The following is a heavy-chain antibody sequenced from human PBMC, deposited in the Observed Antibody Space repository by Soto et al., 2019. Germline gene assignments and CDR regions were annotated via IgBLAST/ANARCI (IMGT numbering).Heavy chain of an antibody. J-gene: IGHJ4*02. CDR2: IWYDGSNK. CDR3: ARDGRGIAVAGSYFDY. Sequence: ESGGGVVQPGRSLRLSCAASGFTFRSYGMHWVRQAPGKGLEWVAVIWYDGSNKYYADSVKGRFTISRDNSKNTLYLQMNSLRAEDTAVYYCARDGRGIAVAGSYFDYWGQGTLVTVSS. D-gene: IGHD6-19*01. CDR1: GFTFRSYG. V-gene: IGHV3-33*01.